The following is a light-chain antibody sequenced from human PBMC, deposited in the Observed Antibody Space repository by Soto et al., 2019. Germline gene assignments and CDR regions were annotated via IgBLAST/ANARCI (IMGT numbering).Light chain of an antibody. CDR3: QQRGNWPS. J-gene: IGKJ4*01. CDR1: QSVSRY. CDR2: DAS. Sequence: EIALTQSPATLSLSPGERATLSCRASQSVSRYLAWYQQKPGLAPRLLIYDASNRATGIPARFSGSGSGTDFTLTISSLEPEDFALYYCQQRGNWPSFGGGTKVEIK. V-gene: IGKV3-11*01.